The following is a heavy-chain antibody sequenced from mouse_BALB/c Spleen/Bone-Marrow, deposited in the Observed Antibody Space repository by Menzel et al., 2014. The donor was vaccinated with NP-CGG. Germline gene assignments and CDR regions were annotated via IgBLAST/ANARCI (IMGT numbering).Heavy chain of an antibody. CDR2: IHPGNRDT. V-gene: IGHV1-5*01. CDR1: GFTFSNYW. Sequence: VQLQQPGTVLAWPGAAVKMSCKASGFTFSNYWMHWIKQRPGQGLEWIGTIHPGNRDTTYNQKFKGKATLTAVTSTSTAYMELSSLTNEDSAVYCCATLSRNSFDYWGQGTTLTVSS. D-gene: IGHD5-1-1*01. CDR3: ATLSRNSFDY. J-gene: IGHJ2*01.